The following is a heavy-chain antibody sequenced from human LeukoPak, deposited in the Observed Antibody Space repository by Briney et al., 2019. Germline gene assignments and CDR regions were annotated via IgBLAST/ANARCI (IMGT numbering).Heavy chain of an antibody. J-gene: IGHJ4*02. D-gene: IGHD3-10*01. CDR3: ARAPIVGYYYLQHIDY. V-gene: IGHV1-18*01. CDR2: ISAYNGNT. CDR1: GYTSTIYG. Sequence: GASVKLSCKPSGYTSTIYGISWVPQAPGQGLEWMGWISAYNGNTNYTQKIQGRVTMTPDTSTSTAYMELRSLKSDATAVYYCARAPIVGYYYLQHIDYWGQGTLVTVSS.